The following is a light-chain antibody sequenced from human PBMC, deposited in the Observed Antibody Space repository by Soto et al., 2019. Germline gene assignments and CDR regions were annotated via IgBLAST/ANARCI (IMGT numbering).Light chain of an antibody. Sequence: QSALTQPASVSGSPGQSITISCTGTSSDVGRYNYVSWYQQYPGKAPKLMIYDVNNRPSGVSNRFSGSKSGNTASLTISGLQAEDEADYYCCSYTTSNTLVFGRGTKFTVL. CDR1: SSDVGRYNY. J-gene: IGLJ2*01. V-gene: IGLV2-14*03. CDR2: DVN. CDR3: CSYTTSNTLV.